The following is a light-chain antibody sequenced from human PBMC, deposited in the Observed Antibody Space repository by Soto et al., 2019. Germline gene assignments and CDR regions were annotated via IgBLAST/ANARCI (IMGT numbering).Light chain of an antibody. CDR3: QQYNQWPLT. Sequence: ETVMTQSPVTLSVSPGQRVTLSCRASQSVTSDLAWYQQRPGQAPRLLIYGAATRATGIPARFSGRGSGTEFTLTISSLQSEDFALYYCQQYNQWPLTFGGGTKVEIK. CDR2: GAA. CDR1: QSVTSD. V-gene: IGKV3-15*01. J-gene: IGKJ4*01.